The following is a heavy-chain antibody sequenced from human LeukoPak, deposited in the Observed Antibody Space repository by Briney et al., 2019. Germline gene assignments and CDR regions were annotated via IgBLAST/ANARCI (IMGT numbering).Heavy chain of an antibody. D-gene: IGHD6-13*01. CDR3: ARVSSSWYQDWYFDL. J-gene: IGHJ2*01. Sequence: SQTLSLTCTVSGGSISSGSYYWSWIRQPAGKGLEWIGRIYTSGSTNYNPSLKSRVTISVDTSKNQFSLKLSSVTAADTAVYYCARVSSSWYQDWYFDLWGRGTLVTVSS. CDR1: GGSISSGSYY. V-gene: IGHV4-61*02. CDR2: IYTSGST.